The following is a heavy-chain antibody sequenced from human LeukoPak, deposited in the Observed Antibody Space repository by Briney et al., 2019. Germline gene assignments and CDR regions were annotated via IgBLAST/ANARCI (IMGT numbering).Heavy chain of an antibody. D-gene: IGHD6-13*01. V-gene: IGHV3-21*01. CDR3: ARVGGDSTPYYYMDV. CDR2: ISSSSSYI. J-gene: IGHJ6*03. CDR1: GFTFSSYS. Sequence: GGSLRLSCAASGFTFSSYSMNWVRQAPGKGLEWVSSISSSSSYIYYADSVKGQFTISRDNAKNSLYLQMNSPRAEDTAVYYCARVGGDSTPYYYMDVWGKGTTVTVSS.